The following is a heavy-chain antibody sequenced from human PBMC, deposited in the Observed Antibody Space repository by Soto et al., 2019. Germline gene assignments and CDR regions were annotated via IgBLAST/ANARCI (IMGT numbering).Heavy chain of an antibody. V-gene: IGHV3-7*05. Sequence: EVQLVESGGGLVQPGGSLRLSCEASGFTFSAYWMGWVRQAPGTGLQWVATIKTDGSEKYYVDSVTGRFTISRDNSKNTLYLQVNSLRAEDTGVYYCAKVYYNFWSGYDYWGQGALVTVSS. CDR2: IKTDGSEK. CDR1: GFTFSAYW. D-gene: IGHD3-3*01. CDR3: AKVYYNFWSGYDY. J-gene: IGHJ4*02.